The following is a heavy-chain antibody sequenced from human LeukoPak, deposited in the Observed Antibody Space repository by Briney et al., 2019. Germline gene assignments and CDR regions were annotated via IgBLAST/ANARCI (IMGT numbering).Heavy chain of an antibody. CDR2: VNPNSGNT. CDR1: GYTFSSYD. D-gene: IGHD2-15*01. J-gene: IGHJ4*02. V-gene: IGHV1-8*01. Sequence: ASVKVSCKTSGYTFSSYDINWVRQAPGQGLEWMGWVNPNSGNTGYAQKFRDRVTMTRSTSISTAYMELSSLRSEDTAVYYCARSPAGARRRNDYWVQGTLVTVSS. CDR3: ARSPAGARRRNDY.